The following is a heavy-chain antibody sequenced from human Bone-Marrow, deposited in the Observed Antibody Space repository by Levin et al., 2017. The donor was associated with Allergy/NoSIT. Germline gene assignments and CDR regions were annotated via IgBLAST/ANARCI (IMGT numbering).Heavy chain of an antibody. J-gene: IGHJ4*02. V-gene: IGHV3-43*01. CDR1: GFTFDDYT. Sequence: GESLKISCAASGFTFDDYTMHWVRQAPGKGLEWVSLISWDGGSTYYADSVKGRFTISRDNSKNSLYLQMNSLRTEDTALYYCAKDISESAAGSLVFDYWGQGTLVTVSS. D-gene: IGHD6-13*01. CDR3: AKDISESAAGSLVFDY. CDR2: ISWDGGST.